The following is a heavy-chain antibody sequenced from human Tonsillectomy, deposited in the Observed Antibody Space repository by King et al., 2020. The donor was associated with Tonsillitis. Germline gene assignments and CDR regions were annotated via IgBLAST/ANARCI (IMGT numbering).Heavy chain of an antibody. CDR1: GDSLTSGGYF. CDR3: ARNRDYGDYVDF. Sequence: VQLQESGPGLVRPSQTLSLICSVSGDSLTSGGYFWSWIRQHPDKGLEWIGSIYHSGPTYHTPPLRSRLFMSVDTSKNQFSLRLTSVTAADTAVYYCARNRDYGDYVDFWGQGTLVAVSS. D-gene: IGHD4-17*01. V-gene: IGHV4-31*03. J-gene: IGHJ4*02. CDR2: IYHSGPT.